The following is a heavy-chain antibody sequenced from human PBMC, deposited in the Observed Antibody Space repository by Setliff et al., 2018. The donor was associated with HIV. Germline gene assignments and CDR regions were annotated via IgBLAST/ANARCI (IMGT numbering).Heavy chain of an antibody. CDR2: ISYDGSNK. CDR1: GFTLSSYS. J-gene: IGHJ5*02. Sequence: PGGSLRLSCEASGFTLSSYSMNWVRQAPGKGLEWVAVISYDGSNKYYADSVKGRFTISRDNSKNTLYLQMNSLRPEDTALYYCAKDMSTDWYTVSGFDLWGQGTLVTVSS. D-gene: IGHD3-9*01. V-gene: IGHV3-30*18. CDR3: AKDMSTDWYTVSGFDL.